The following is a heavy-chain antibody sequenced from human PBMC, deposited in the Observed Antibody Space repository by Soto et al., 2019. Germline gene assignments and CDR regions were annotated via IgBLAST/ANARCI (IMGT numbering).Heavy chain of an antibody. CDR3: ARANSYSEY. CDR2: IYYNGNT. J-gene: IGHJ4*02. CDR1: GGSISNHY. Sequence: QVQLQESGPGLVKPSETLSLTCTVSGGSISNHYWSWIRQPPGKGLEWIGYIYYNGNTNYNPSLKSRVTMSVDTSKNQISLRLSSVTAAETAVYYCARANSYSEYWGQGTLVTVSS. D-gene: IGHD7-27*01. V-gene: IGHV4-59*11.